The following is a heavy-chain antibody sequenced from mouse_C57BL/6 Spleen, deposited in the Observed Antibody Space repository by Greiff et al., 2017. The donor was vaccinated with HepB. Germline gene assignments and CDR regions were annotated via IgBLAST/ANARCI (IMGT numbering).Heavy chain of an antibody. J-gene: IGHJ4*01. CDR2: INPSNGGT. V-gene: IGHV1-53*01. D-gene: IGHD1-1*01. CDR1: GYTFTSYW. CDR3: ARGHYYGSSYYYAMDY. Sequence: VQLQQPGTELVKPGASVKLSCKASGYTFTSYWMHWVKQRPGQGLEWIGNINPSNGGTNYNEKFKSKATLTVDKSSSTAYMQLSSLTSEDSAVYYCARGHYYGSSYYYAMDYWGQGTSVTVSS.